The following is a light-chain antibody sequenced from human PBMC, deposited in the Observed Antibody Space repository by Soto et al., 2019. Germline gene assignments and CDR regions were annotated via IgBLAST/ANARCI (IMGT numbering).Light chain of an antibody. CDR2: GAS. CDR3: QQYNNWPIT. V-gene: IGKV3-15*01. J-gene: IGKJ5*01. CDR1: QSVSSN. Sequence: EIVMTQSPAPLSVSPGERATLSGRASQSVSSNLAWYQQKPGQAPRLLIYGASTRATGIPARFSGSGSGTEFTLTISSLQSEDFAVYYCQQYNNWPITFGQGTRLEIK.